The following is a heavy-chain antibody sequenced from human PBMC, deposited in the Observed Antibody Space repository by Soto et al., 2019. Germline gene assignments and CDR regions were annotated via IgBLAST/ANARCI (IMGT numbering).Heavy chain of an antibody. J-gene: IGHJ6*02. Sequence: GGSLRLSCAAAGFTFSSYWMHWVRQAPGKGLVWVSRFNGDGSNTFYADSMKGRFTISRDNAKNTVYLQMNSLRAEDTAVYYCARGIQYRYGMDVWGQGTTVTVSS. CDR3: ARGIQYRYGMDV. CDR2: FNGDGSNT. CDR1: GFTFSSYW. D-gene: IGHD4-4*01. V-gene: IGHV3-74*01.